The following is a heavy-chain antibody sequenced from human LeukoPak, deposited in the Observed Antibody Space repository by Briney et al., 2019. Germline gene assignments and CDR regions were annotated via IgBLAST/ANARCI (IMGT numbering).Heavy chain of an antibody. CDR1: DFAFSNYA. CDR2: INYGDGVT. Sequence: GGSLRLSCETSDFAFSNYAMSWVRQAPGRGLEWVSGINYGDGVTYYADSVKGRFTISRDNSKNTLYLQMNSLRAEDTAVYYCATLTGYYLDAFDIWGQGTMVTVSS. D-gene: IGHD3-9*01. J-gene: IGHJ3*02. V-gene: IGHV3-23*01. CDR3: ATLTGYYLDAFDI.